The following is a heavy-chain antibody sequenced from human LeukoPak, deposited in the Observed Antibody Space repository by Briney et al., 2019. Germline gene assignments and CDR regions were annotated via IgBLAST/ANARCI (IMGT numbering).Heavy chain of an antibody. V-gene: IGHV4-59*01. D-gene: IGHD6-19*01. Sequence: SETLSLTCTVSGGSISSYYWSWIRQPPGKGLEWIGYIYYSGSTNYNPSLKRRVTISVDTSKNQFSLKLSSVTAADTAVYYCAREGGDIAVAGRRGYYFDYWGQGTLVTVSS. CDR2: IYYSGST. CDR3: AREGGDIAVAGRRGYYFDY. CDR1: GGSISSYY. J-gene: IGHJ4*02.